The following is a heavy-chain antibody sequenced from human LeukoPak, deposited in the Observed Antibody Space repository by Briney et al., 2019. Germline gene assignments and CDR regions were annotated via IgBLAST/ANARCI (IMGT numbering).Heavy chain of an antibody. CDR3: TRDRSRDGYNYYFDY. D-gene: IGHD5-24*01. CDR1: GFTFSDHY. J-gene: IGHJ4*02. CDR2: IRKKANSYTT. V-gene: IGHV3-72*01. Sequence: PGGSLRLSCTASGFTFSDHYMGWVRQAPGKGLEWVGRIRKKANSYTTAFAASVTGRFTISRDDSKNSLSLQMKSLKPEDTAVYYCTRDRSRDGYNYYFDYWGQGTLVTVSS.